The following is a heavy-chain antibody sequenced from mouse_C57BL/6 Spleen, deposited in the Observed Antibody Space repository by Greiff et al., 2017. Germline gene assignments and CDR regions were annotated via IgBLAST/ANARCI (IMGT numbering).Heavy chain of an antibody. CDR3: ARGGTRDYPFAD. D-gene: IGHD2-13*01. Sequence: QVQLQQPGAELVRPGTSVKLSCKASGYTFTSYWMHWVKQRPGQGLEWIGVIDPSDSYTNYNQKFKGKATLTVDTSSSTAYMQLSSLTSEDSAVXYGARGGTRDYPFADWGQGTLVTVSA. CDR2: IDPSDSYT. J-gene: IGHJ3*01. CDR1: GYTFTSYW. V-gene: IGHV1-59*01.